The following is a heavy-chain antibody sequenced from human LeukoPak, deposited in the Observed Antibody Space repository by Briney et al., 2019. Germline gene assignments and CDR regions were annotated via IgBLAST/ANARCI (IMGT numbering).Heavy chain of an antibody. CDR1: GFTFSSYA. V-gene: IGHV3-30*04. J-gene: IGHJ4*02. Sequence: GGSLRLSCASSGFTFSSYALHWVRQAPGKGLEWVAAISYDGTNKYYADSVKGRFTTSRDNSKNRLYLQMNSLRAEDTAVYYCARPHIAAAGPFDYCGQGTLVTVSS. CDR2: ISYDGTNK. CDR3: ARPHIAAAGPFDY. D-gene: IGHD6-13*01.